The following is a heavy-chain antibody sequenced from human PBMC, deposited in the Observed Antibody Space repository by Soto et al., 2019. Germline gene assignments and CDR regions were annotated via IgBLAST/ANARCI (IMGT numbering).Heavy chain of an antibody. CDR3: ARGRRPPDY. V-gene: IGHV3-48*02. J-gene: IGHJ4*02. Sequence: PGGSLRLSCAASGFNFSTYIMNWVRQSPGKGLEWVSNIDSSSSAIYYAESIKGRFTISRDNAKNSLYLQMNSLRDEDTAVYYCARGRRPPDYWGQGTLVTVSS. CDR1: GFNFSTYI. CDR2: IDSSSSAI.